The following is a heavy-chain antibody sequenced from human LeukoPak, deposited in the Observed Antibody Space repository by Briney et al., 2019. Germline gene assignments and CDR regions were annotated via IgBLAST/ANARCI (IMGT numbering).Heavy chain of an antibody. Sequence: GGSLRLSCAASGFSFSSYGMHWVRQAPGKGLDWVTFIRYDGSNKYYADSVKGRFTISGDNSKNTLYLQMNSLRTEDTVVYYCAKDSSGSSWYWDYWGQGTLVTVSS. J-gene: IGHJ4*02. CDR3: AKDSSGSSWYWDY. CDR2: IRYDGSNK. CDR1: GFSFSSYG. V-gene: IGHV3-30*02. D-gene: IGHD6-13*01.